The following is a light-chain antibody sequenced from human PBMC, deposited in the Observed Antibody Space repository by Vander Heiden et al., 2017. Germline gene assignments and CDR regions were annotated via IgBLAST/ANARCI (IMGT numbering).Light chain of an antibody. V-gene: IGLV2-23*01. J-gene: IGLJ1*01. CDR3: CSYAGSSTYV. CDR1: SSDVGSYNL. CDR2: EGS. Sequence: SALTQPASASGSPGPSITISCTGTSSDVGSYNLVSWYQQHPGKAPKLMIYEGSKRPSGVSNRFSGSKSGNTASLTISGLQAEDEADYYCCSYAGSSTYVFGTGTKVTVL.